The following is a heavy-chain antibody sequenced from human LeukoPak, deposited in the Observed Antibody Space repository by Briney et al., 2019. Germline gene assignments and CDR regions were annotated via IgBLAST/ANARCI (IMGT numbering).Heavy chain of an antibody. V-gene: IGHV3-7*05. CDR1: GFTFSSFW. CDR3: ARDKSVGATPLDY. D-gene: IGHD1-26*01. J-gene: IGHJ4*02. CDR2: IKQDGSEQ. Sequence: GGSLRLSCAASGFTFSSFWMGWVRQAPGKGLGRVANIKQDGSEQYYVDSVKGRFTISRDNAKNSLYLQMNSLRAEDTAVYYCARDKSVGATPLDYWGQGTLVTVSS.